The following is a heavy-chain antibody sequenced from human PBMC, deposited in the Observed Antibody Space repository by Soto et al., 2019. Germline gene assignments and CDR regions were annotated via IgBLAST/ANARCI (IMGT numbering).Heavy chain of an antibody. CDR3: ARAQVLGYCSGGSCPDAFDI. CDR2: IYYSGST. J-gene: IGHJ3*02. CDR1: GGSISSGDYY. D-gene: IGHD2-15*01. V-gene: IGHV4-30-4*01. Sequence: SETLSLTCTVSGGSISSGDYYWSWIRQPPGKGLEWIGYIYYSGSTYYNPSLKSRVTISVDTSKNQFSLKLSSVTAADTAVYYCARAQVLGYCSGGSCPDAFDIWGQGTMVTVSS.